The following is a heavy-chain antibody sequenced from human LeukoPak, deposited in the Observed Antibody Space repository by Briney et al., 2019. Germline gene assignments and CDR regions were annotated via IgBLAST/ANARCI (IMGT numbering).Heavy chain of an antibody. CDR1: GFTFSSYG. CDR3: AKDGGYCSSTSCYTRVGDY. J-gene: IGHJ4*02. D-gene: IGHD2-2*02. Sequence: PGGSLRLSCAASGFTFSSYGMHWVRQAPGKGLEWVAFIRYDGSNKYYADSVEGRFTISRDNSKNTLYLRMNSLRAEDTAVYYCAKDGGYCSSTSCYTRVGDYWGQGTLVTVSS. CDR2: IRYDGSNK. V-gene: IGHV3-30*02.